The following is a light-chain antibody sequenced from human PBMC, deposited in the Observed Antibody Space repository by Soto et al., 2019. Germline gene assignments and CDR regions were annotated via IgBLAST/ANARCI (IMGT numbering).Light chain of an antibody. CDR2: GAS. Sequence: EIVLTQSPGTLSLSPGERATLSCRASQSVSSNYLAWYQQKPGQAPRLLIYGASSRVTGIPDRFSGSGSGTDFTLTISRLEPEDFAVYYCQQYYGSPGITFGQGTRLEIK. V-gene: IGKV3-20*01. J-gene: IGKJ5*01. CDR3: QQYYGSPGIT. CDR1: QSVSSNY.